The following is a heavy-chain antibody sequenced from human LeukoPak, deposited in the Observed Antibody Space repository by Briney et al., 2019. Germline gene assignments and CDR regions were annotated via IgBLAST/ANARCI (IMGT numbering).Heavy chain of an antibody. V-gene: IGHV3-7*01. J-gene: IGHJ4*02. D-gene: IGHD3-10*01. Sequence: PGGSLRLSCAASGFTFSSCWMSWVRQAPGKGLEWVANIKQDGSEKYYVDSVKGRFTISRDNAKNSLYLQMNSLRAEDTAVYYCARDGHYYGSGSWDYFDYWGQGTLVTVSS. CDR2: IKQDGSEK. CDR3: ARDGHYYGSGSWDYFDY. CDR1: GFTFSSCW.